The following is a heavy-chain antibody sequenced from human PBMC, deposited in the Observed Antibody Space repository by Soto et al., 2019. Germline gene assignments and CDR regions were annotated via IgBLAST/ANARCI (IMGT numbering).Heavy chain of an antibody. CDR1: GFTFTNHA. V-gene: IGHV3-23*01. D-gene: IGHD2-8*01. CDR3: VKKVYVGRGLES. J-gene: IGHJ4*02. CDR2: VSGSGSST. Sequence: GGSLRLSCVASGFTFTNHAMSWVRQAPGKGLEWVSDVSGSGSSTYYADSVKGRFTISRDNSKNTLDLQMNSLRAEDTAVYYCVKKVYVGRGLESWGQGTLVTVSS.